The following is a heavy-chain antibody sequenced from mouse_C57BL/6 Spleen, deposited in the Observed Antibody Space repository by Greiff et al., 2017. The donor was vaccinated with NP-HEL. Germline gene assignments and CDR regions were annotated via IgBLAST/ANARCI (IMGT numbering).Heavy chain of an antibody. Sequence: VQLQQSGAELVKPGASVKISCKASGYAFSSYWMNWVKQRPGKGLEWIGQIYPGDGDTNYNGKFKGKATLTADKSSSTAYMQLSSLTSEDSAVYFCARWGYDYDGGYFDYWGQSTTLTVSS. CDR2: IYPGDGDT. V-gene: IGHV1-80*01. J-gene: IGHJ2*01. D-gene: IGHD2-4*01. CDR3: ARWGYDYDGGYFDY. CDR1: GYAFSSYW.